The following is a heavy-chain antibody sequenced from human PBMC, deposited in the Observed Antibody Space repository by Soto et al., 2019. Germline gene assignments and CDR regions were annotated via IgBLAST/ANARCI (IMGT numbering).Heavy chain of an antibody. Sequence: PWGSLRLSCAASGFMFSNHVMHWVRQAPGKGLEWVAVIWYDGSNKYYADSVKGRFTISRDNSKNTLYLQMNSLRAEDTAVYYCARDQSGIGWYVDWFDPWGQGTLVTVSS. J-gene: IGHJ5*02. V-gene: IGHV3-33*01. CDR2: IWYDGSNK. D-gene: IGHD6-19*01. CDR3: ARDQSGIGWYVDWFDP. CDR1: GFMFSNHV.